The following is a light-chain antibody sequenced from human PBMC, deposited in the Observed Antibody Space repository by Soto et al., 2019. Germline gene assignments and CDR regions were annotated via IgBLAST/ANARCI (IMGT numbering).Light chain of an antibody. CDR2: DAS. V-gene: IGKV3-11*01. Sequence: EIVLTQSPATLSLSPGERATLSCRASQSVSSYLAWYQQKSGQAPRLLIYDASNRATGIPARFSGSGSGTDFTLTTSSLEPEDFAVYYCQQRSNWLTFGGGTKVEIK. CDR3: QQRSNWLT. CDR1: QSVSSY. J-gene: IGKJ4*01.